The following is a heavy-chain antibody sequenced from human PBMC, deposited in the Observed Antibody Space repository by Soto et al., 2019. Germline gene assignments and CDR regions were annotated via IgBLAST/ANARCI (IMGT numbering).Heavy chain of an antibody. CDR1: GGSISSSSYY. J-gene: IGHJ6*02. V-gene: IGHV4-39*01. D-gene: IGHD6-13*01. Sequence: QLQLQESGPGLVKPSETLSLTCTVSGGSISSSSYYWGWIRQPPGKGLEWIGSIYYSGSTYYNPSLKSRVTISVDTSKNQFALKLSSVTAADTAVYYCASPVARYSRVGYGMDVWGQGTTVTVSS. CDR3: ASPVARYSRVGYGMDV. CDR2: IYYSGST.